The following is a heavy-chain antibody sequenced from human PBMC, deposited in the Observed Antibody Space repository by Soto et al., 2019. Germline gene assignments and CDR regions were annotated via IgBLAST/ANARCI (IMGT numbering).Heavy chain of an antibody. CDR1: GFTFSSYA. CDR2: ISGSGGST. CDR3: AKKTLTVITPMGAYYYYMVV. V-gene: IGHV3-23*01. Sequence: GGSLRLSCAASGFTFSSYAMSWVLQAPGKGLEWVSAISGSGGSTYYADSVKGRFTISRDNSKNTLYLQMNSLRAEDTAVYYCAKKTLTVITPMGAYYYYMVVWCKGTTVTVFS. J-gene: IGHJ6*03. D-gene: IGHD4-17*01.